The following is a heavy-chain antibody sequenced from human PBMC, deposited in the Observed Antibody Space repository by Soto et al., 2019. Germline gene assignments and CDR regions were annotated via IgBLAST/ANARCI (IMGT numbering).Heavy chain of an antibody. V-gene: IGHV3-23*01. CDR1: GFTFSSYA. D-gene: IGHD2-2*01. J-gene: IGHJ3*02. CDR2: ISGSGGST. CDR3: AKDSNSCYRGACYDAFDI. Sequence: GGSLRLSCAASGFTFSSYAMSWVRQAPGKGLEWVSAISGSGGSTYYADSVKGRFTISRDNSKNTLYLQMNSLRAEDTAVYYCAKDSNSCYRGACYDAFDIWGQGTMVTVSS.